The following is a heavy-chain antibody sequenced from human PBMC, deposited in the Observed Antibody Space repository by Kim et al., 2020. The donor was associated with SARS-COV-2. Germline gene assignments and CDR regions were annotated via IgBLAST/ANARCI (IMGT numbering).Heavy chain of an antibody. CDR3: ARDNKGGLDY. Sequence: TNYTPSLTSRDTIAVDKSKNQFSLKLSSVTAADTAVYYCARDNKGGLDYWGQGTLVTVSS. J-gene: IGHJ4*02. V-gene: IGHV4-4*02. CDR2: T.